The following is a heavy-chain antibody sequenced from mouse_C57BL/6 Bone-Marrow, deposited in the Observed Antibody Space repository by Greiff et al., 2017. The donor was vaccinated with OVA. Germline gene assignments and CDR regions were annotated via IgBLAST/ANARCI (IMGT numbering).Heavy chain of an antibody. D-gene: IGHD2-10*01. Sequence: VQLQQSGAELVRPGTSVKMSCKASGYTFTNYWIGWAKQRPGHGLEWIGDIYPGGGYTNYNEKFKGKATLTADKSSSTAYMQFSSLTSEDAAVDYCAASLPGYFDVWGTGTTVTVSS. CDR1: GYTFTNYW. J-gene: IGHJ1*03. V-gene: IGHV1-63*01. CDR2: IYPGGGYT. CDR3: AASLPGYFDV.